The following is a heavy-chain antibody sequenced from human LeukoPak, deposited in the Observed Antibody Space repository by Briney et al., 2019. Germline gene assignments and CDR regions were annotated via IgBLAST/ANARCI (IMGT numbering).Heavy chain of an antibody. J-gene: IGHJ4*02. V-gene: IGHV4-59*02. Sequence: PSETLSLTCSVSGGSVSSYYWSWIRQSPGKGLEWIGYIHNSGSTNYNPSLKSRVTMSIDTSKSQFSLKLSSVTAADTAVYYCARDYTGDYDSSGYLYYVDYWGLGALVTVSS. CDR3: ARDYTGDYDSSGYLYYVDY. CDR2: IHNSGST. D-gene: IGHD3-22*01. CDR1: GGSVSSYY.